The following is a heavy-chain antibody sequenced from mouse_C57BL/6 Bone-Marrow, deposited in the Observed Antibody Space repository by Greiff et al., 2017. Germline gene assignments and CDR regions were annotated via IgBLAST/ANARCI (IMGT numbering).Heavy chain of an antibody. CDR3: ASLYYYGIGDY. Sequence: EVQLVESGGDLVKPGGSLKLSCAASGFTFSSYGMSWVRQTPDKRLEWVATISSGGSYTYYPDSVKGRFTISRDNAKNTLYLQMSSLKSEDTAMYYCASLYYYGIGDYWGQGTTLTVSS. CDR2: ISSGGSYT. J-gene: IGHJ2*01. V-gene: IGHV5-6*01. CDR1: GFTFSSYG. D-gene: IGHD1-1*01.